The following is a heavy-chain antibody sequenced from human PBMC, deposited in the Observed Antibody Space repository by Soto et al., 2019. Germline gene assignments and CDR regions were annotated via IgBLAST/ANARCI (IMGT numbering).Heavy chain of an antibody. Sequence: SETLSLTCAVYGGSFSGYYWSWIRPPPGKGLEWIGEINHSGSTNYNPSLKSRVTISVDTSKNQFSLKLSSVTAADTAVYYCARIVAGYYDFWSGYHYYYMDVWGKGTTVTVSS. J-gene: IGHJ6*03. CDR1: GGSFSGYY. CDR3: ARIVAGYYDFWSGYHYYYMDV. V-gene: IGHV4-34*01. CDR2: INHSGST. D-gene: IGHD3-3*01.